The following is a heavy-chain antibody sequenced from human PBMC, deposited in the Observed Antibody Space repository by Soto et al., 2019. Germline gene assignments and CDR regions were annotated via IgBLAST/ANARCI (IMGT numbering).Heavy chain of an antibody. D-gene: IGHD3-10*01. Sequence: GGSLRLSCAASGFTFSSYAMHWVRQAPGKGLEWVAVISYDGSNKYYADSVKGRFTISRDNSKNTLYLQMNSLRAEDTAVYYCARDRGGPDYWGQGTLVTVSS. CDR2: ISYDGSNK. CDR1: GFTFSSYA. V-gene: IGHV3-30-3*01. CDR3: ARDRGGPDY. J-gene: IGHJ4*02.